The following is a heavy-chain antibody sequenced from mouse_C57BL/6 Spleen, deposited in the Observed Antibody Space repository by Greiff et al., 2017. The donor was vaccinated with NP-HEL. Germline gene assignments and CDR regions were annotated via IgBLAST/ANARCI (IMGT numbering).Heavy chain of an antibody. CDR2: IDPEDGDT. CDR3: TTNYYGSSQAYAMDY. J-gene: IGHJ4*01. CDR1: GFNIKDYY. D-gene: IGHD1-1*01. Sequence: LVESGAELVRPGASVKLSCTASGFNIKDYYMHWVKQRPEQGLEWIGRIDPEDGDTEYAPKFQGKATMTADTSSNTAYLQLSSLTSEDTAVYYCTTNYYGSSQAYAMDYWGQGTSVTVSS. V-gene: IGHV14-1*01.